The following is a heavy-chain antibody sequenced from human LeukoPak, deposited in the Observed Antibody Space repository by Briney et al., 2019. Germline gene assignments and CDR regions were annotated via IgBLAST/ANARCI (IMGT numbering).Heavy chain of an antibody. J-gene: IGHJ4*02. CDR3: AREGLSAAKGYFDY. V-gene: IGHV4-39*02. D-gene: IGHD4/OR15-4a*01. Sequence: SETLSLTCTVSGGSISSSSYHWGWIRQPPGKGLEWIGSVYYSGSTYYNPSLKSRVTISVDTSKNQFSLKLRSVTAADTAVYYCAREGLSAAKGYFDYWGQGTLVTVSS. CDR2: VYYSGST. CDR1: GGSISSSSYH.